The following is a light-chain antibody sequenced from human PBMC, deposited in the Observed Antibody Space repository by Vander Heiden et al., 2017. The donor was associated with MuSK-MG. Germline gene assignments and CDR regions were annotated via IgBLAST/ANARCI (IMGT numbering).Light chain of an antibody. V-gene: IGKV1-39*01. CDR2: AAS. CDR3: QQSHSTNQ. J-gene: IGKJ4*01. CDR1: QSINTY. Sequence: DIQMTQSPSSLSASVGDRVTITCRASQSINTYLNWYQQKPGQAPNLLIYAASVFQSGVPSRFSGSASGTDFTLTSSRLQLEDFATYYCQQSHSTNQFGGGTKVEIK.